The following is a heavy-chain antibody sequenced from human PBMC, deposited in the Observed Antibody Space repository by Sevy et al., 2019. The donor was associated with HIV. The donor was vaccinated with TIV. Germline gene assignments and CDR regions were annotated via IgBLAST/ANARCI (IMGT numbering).Heavy chain of an antibody. D-gene: IGHD4-17*01. Sequence: GGSLRLSCAASGFTFDDYAMHWVRQAPGKGLEWVSGISWNSGSIGYADSVKGRFTISRDNAKNSLYLQMNSLRAEDTALYYCAKGRHDYGDYGGTYYYYGMDVWGQGTTVTVSS. CDR2: ISWNSGSI. CDR3: AKGRHDYGDYGGTYYYYGMDV. J-gene: IGHJ6*02. CDR1: GFTFDDYA. V-gene: IGHV3-9*01.